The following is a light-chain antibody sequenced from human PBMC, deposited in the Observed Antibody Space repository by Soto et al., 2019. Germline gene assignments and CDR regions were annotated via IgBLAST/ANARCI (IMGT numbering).Light chain of an antibody. J-gene: IGLJ1*01. Sequence: SALTQPASVSGSPGQSINISCTGTSSDVGDYNYVSWYQQHPGKAPKLMIFDVSNRPSGVSNRFSGSKSGNTASLTISGLQAEDEADYYCSSYTSSSTRVFGNGTKLTVL. CDR2: DVS. CDR1: SSDVGDYNY. CDR3: SSYTSSSTRV. V-gene: IGLV2-14*01.